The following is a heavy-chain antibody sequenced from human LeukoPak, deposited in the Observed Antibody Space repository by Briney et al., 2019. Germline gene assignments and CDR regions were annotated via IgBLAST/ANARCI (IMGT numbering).Heavy chain of an antibody. J-gene: IGHJ4*02. D-gene: IGHD1-14*01. V-gene: IGHV3-74*01. CDR1: GFSFSTSW. Sequence: GGSLRLSCVASGFSFSTSWMHWVRQTPGKELLWLSRISSDGTNTKYADSVKGRFTISRDNAKSTLYLQMNSLRAEDTAVYYCARVHGQARPTTVDDWGQGTLVTVSS. CDR3: ARVHGQARPTTVDD. CDR2: ISSDGTNT.